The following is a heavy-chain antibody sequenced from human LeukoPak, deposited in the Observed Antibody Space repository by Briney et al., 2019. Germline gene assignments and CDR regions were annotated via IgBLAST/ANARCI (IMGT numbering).Heavy chain of an antibody. CDR1: GFSLGDYA. D-gene: IGHD2-2*01. V-gene: IGHV3-9*01. Sequence: PGRSLRLSCEASGFSLGDYAMHWVRQIPGKGLEWVSGITWDSGTIDYAGSVRGRFTISRDNAKNSLYLQMNTLRPEDTAIYYCAKGKSIASLWYMDVWGKGTTVIVS. CDR3: AKGKSIASLWYMDV. CDR2: ITWDSGTI. J-gene: IGHJ6*03.